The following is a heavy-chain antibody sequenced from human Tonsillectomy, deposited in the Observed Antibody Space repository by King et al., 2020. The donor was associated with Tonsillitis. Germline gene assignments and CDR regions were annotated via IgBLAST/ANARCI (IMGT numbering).Heavy chain of an antibody. J-gene: IGHJ4*02. CDR2: LSFDASRE. V-gene: IGHV3-33*05. CDR1: GFDFSSYG. CDR3: ARERLYSSDWGIDY. Sequence: VQLVESGGGVVQPGGSLRLSCASSGFDFSSYGMHWVRQAPGKGLEWVAVLSFDASRENYADSVKGRFTISRENSTNTLYLQMNSLRAEDTAVYYCARERLYSSDWGIDYWGQGSLVTVSS. D-gene: IGHD6-19*01.